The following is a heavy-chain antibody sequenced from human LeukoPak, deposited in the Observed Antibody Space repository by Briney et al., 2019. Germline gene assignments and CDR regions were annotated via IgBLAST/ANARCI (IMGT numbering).Heavy chain of an antibody. Sequence: SETLSLTCTVSGGSISSYYWSWIRQPPGKGLEWIGYIYYSGNTNYNPSLKSRVTISVDTSKNHFSLRLSSVAAAGTAVYYCARLRADSSGWNETDYWGQGTLVTVSS. J-gene: IGHJ4*02. V-gene: IGHV4-59*01. CDR3: ARLRADSSGWNETDY. CDR2: IYYSGNT. D-gene: IGHD6-19*01. CDR1: GGSISSYY.